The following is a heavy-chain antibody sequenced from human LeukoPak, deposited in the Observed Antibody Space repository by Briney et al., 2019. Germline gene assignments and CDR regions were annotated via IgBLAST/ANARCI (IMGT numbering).Heavy chain of an antibody. D-gene: IGHD6-19*01. CDR1: GFTFSSYA. CDR2: ISYDGSNK. J-gene: IGHJ4*02. Sequence: GGSLRLSCAASGFTFSSYAMHWVRQAPGKGLERVAVISYDGSNKYYADSVKGRFTISRDNSKNTLYLQMNSLRAEDTAPYYCARDTNPYSSGWYGGSFDYWGQGTLVTVSS. CDR3: ARDTNPYSSGWYGGSFDY. V-gene: IGHV3-30-3*01.